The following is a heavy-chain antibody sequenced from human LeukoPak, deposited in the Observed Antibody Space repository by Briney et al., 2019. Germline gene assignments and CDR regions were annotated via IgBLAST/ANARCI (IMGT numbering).Heavy chain of an antibody. CDR2: IYYSGST. Sequence: PSETLSLTCTVSGGSISSYYWSWIRQPPGKGLEWIGYIYYSGSTNYNPSLKSRVTISLDTSKNQFSLKLTSVTAADTAVYFCARHPFSSPFDYWGQGTLLTVSS. D-gene: IGHD2/OR15-2a*01. CDR1: GGSISSYY. J-gene: IGHJ4*02. CDR3: ARHPFSSPFDY. V-gene: IGHV4-59*08.